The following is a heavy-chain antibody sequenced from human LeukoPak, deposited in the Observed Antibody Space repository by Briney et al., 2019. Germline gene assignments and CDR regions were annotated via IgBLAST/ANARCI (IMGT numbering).Heavy chain of an antibody. CDR1: GFTFSDHY. CDR3: ARALRITMVRGRTYYMDV. J-gene: IGHJ6*03. V-gene: IGHV3-72*01. CDR2: SRNKVNTYTT. D-gene: IGHD3-10*01. Sequence: GSLRLSCAASGFTFSDHYMDWVRQAPGKGPEWVGRSRNKVNTYTTEYAASVKGRFTISRDDSKNSLYLQMNSLKTEDTAVYYCARALRITMVRGRTYYMDVWGKGTTATVSS.